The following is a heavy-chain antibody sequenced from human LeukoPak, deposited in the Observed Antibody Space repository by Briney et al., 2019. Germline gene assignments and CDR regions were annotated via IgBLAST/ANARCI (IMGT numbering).Heavy chain of an antibody. V-gene: IGHV3-23*01. CDR3: AKRITVAVGYYFDS. CDR2: ISGGGANT. D-gene: IGHD6-19*01. J-gene: IGHJ4*02. CDR1: GFTYSSFA. Sequence: GGSLRLSCVGSGFTYSSFAMSWVRQAPGKGLEWVSSISGGGANTYYADSVKGRFTISRDDSKNMQFLQMNSLRPEDTAAYFCAKRITVAVGYYFDSWGQGTLVTVSS.